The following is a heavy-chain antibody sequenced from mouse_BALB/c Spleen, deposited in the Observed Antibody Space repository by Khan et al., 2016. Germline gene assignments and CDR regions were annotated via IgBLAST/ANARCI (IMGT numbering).Heavy chain of an antibody. J-gene: IGHJ4*01. CDR2: INNNGGST. CDR1: GFTFSSYA. CDR3: TRVRQAMDY. D-gene: IGHD2-14*01. Sequence: EVELVESGGGLVQPGGSLKLSCAASGFTFSSYAMSWVRQTPDKWLELVATINNNGGSTYYPDSVKGRFTISRDNAKNTLYLQMSSLKSEDTAMYYCTRVRQAMDYGGQGTSVTVSS. V-gene: IGHV5-6-3*01.